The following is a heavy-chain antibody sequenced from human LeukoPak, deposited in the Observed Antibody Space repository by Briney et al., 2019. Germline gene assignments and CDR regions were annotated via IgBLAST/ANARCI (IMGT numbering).Heavy chain of an antibody. J-gene: IGHJ4*02. Sequence: SLSLPCVVSGFSVITNYMSWVRQAPGKGLEWVSGISWNSGSIGYADSVKGRFTISRDNAKNSLYLQMNSLRAEDTALYYCAKGGTSIADAFDYWGQGTLVTVSS. V-gene: IGHV3-9*01. CDR2: ISWNSGSI. CDR1: GFSVITNY. CDR3: AKGGTSIADAFDY. D-gene: IGHD6-6*01.